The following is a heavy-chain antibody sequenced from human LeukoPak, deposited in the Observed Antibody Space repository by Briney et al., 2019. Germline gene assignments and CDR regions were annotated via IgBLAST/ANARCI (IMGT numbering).Heavy chain of an antibody. CDR3: ARVVVEMGYFDY. J-gene: IGHJ4*02. CDR1: GYTFTSYA. D-gene: IGHD2-15*01. CDR2: INAGNGNT. V-gene: IGHV1-3*01. Sequence: ASVKVSCKASGYTFTSYAMHWVRQAPGQRLEWMGWINAGNGNTKYSQKFQGRVTITRDTSASTAYMELSSLRSEDTAVYYCARVVVEMGYFDYWGQGTLVTVSS.